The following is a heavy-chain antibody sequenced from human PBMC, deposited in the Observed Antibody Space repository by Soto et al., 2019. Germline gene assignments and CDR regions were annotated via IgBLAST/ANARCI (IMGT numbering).Heavy chain of an antibody. V-gene: IGHV3-23*01. J-gene: IGHJ6*03. Sequence: GGSLRLSCAASGFTFSSYAMSWVRQAPGKGLEWVSAISGSGGSTYYADSVKGRFTISRDNSKNTLYLQMNSLRAEDTAVYYCAKGGLRFLEWYYYYYMDVWGKGTTVTVSS. CDR1: GFTFSSYA. CDR3: AKGGLRFLEWYYYYYMDV. CDR2: ISGSGGST. D-gene: IGHD3-3*01.